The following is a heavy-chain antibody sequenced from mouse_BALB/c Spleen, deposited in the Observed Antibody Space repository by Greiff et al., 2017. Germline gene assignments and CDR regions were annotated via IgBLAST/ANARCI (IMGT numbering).Heavy chain of an antibody. V-gene: IGHV5-17*02. CDR3: ARGDDYDEAWFAY. CDR1: GFTFSSFG. J-gene: IGHJ3*01. CDR2: ISSGSSTI. Sequence: EVQVVESGGGLVQPGGSRKLSCAASGFTFSSFGMHWVRQAPEKGLEWVAYISSGSSTIYYADTVKGRFTISRDNPKNTLFLQMTSLRSEDTAMYYCARGDDYDEAWFAYWGQGTLVTVSA. D-gene: IGHD2-4*01.